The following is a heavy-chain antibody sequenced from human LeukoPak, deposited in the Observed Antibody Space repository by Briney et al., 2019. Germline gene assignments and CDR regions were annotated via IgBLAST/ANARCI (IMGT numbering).Heavy chain of an antibody. CDR1: GGTFSSYA. Sequence: SVKVSCKASGGTFSSYAISWVRQAPGRGLEWMGGIIPIFGTANYAQKFQGRVTITTDESTSTAYMELSSLRSEDTAVYYCARGIAAAGRGNWFDPWGQGTLVTVSS. J-gene: IGHJ5*02. D-gene: IGHD6-13*01. CDR2: IIPIFGTA. V-gene: IGHV1-69*05. CDR3: ARGIAAAGRGNWFDP.